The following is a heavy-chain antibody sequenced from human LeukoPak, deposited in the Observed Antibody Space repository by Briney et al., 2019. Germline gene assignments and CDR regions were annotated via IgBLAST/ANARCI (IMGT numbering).Heavy chain of an antibody. CDR1: GGSFSGYY. CDR3: ARHGGTGTTVPYQPFDY. Sequence: PSETLSLTCAVYGGSFSGYYWSWIRQPPGKGLEWIGEINHSGSTNYNPSLKSRVTISVDTSKNQFSLKLSSVTAADTAVYYCARHGGTGTTVPYQPFDYWGQGTLVTVSS. J-gene: IGHJ4*02. D-gene: IGHD1-1*01. CDR2: INHSGST. V-gene: IGHV4-34*01.